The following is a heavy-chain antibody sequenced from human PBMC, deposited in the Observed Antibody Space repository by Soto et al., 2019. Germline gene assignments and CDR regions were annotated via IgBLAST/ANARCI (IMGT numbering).Heavy chain of an antibody. CDR3: ASEGMAVADDAFDI. D-gene: IGHD6-19*01. V-gene: IGHV3-21*01. Sequence: EVQLVESGGGLVKPGGSLRLSCAASGFTFSSYSMNWVRQAPGKGLEWVSSISSSSSYIYYADSVKGRFTISRDNAKNSLYLQMNSLRAEDTAVYYCASEGMAVADDAFDIWGQGTMVTVSS. CDR2: ISSSSSYI. J-gene: IGHJ3*02. CDR1: GFTFSSYS.